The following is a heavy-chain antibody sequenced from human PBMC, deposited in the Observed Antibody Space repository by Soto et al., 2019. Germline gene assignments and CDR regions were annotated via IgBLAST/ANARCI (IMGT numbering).Heavy chain of an antibody. D-gene: IGHD2-15*01. V-gene: IGHV3-33*01. J-gene: IGHJ4*02. CDR2: IWDYGSNK. CDR3: ARERPQMIPGGIFLDY. Sequence: QVQLVESGGGVVQPGRSLRLSCAASGFTFRSYGMHWVRQAPGKGLEWGAVIWDYGSNKYYADSVKGRFTISRDNSKNTLYLQMNSLRAEDTAVYYCARERPQMIPGGIFLDYWGQGTLGNVSS. CDR1: GFTFRSYG.